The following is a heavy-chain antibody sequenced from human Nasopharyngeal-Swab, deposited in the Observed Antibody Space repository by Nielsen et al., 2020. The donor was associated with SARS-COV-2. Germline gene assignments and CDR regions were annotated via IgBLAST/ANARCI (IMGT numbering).Heavy chain of an antibody. CDR1: GGSISSSNW. D-gene: IGHD3-16*02. CDR3: ARVFPPYYDYVWGSYRPSHFDY. J-gene: IGHJ4*02. Sequence: SETLSLTCAVSGGSISSSNWWSWVRQPPGKGLEWIGEIYHSGSTNYNPSLKSRVTISVDKSKNQFSLKLTSVTAADTAVYYCARVFPPYYDYVWGSYRPSHFDYWGQGTLVTVSS. V-gene: IGHV4-4*02. CDR2: IYHSGST.